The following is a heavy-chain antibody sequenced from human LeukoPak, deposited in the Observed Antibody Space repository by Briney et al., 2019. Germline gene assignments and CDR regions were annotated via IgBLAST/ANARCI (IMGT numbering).Heavy chain of an antibody. CDR3: ARILNILTAYYYPSWQWWFDP. CDR1: GYSFTSYD. V-gene: IGHV1-8*01. J-gene: IGHJ5*02. D-gene: IGHD3-9*01. Sequence: ASVKVSCKASGYSFTSYDINWVRQATGQGLEWMGWMNPNSGNTGYTQKFQGRVTMTRNTSISTAYMELSSLRSEDTAVYYCARILNILTAYYYPSWQWWFDPWGQGTLVTVSS. CDR2: MNPNSGNT.